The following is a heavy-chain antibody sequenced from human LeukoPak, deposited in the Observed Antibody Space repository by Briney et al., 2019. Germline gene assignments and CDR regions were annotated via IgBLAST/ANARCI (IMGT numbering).Heavy chain of an antibody. CDR2: ISGSGGST. CDR1: GFTLSNYW. J-gene: IGHJ4*02. D-gene: IGHD2/OR15-2a*01. V-gene: IGHV3-23*01. CDR3: AKVRDPRRSFDTFDY. Sequence: PGGSLRLSCAASGFTLSNYWIHWVRQAPGKGLEWVSAISGSGGSTYYADSVKGRFTISRDNSKNTLYLQMNSLRAEDTAVYYCAKVRDPRRSFDTFDYWGQGTLVTVSS.